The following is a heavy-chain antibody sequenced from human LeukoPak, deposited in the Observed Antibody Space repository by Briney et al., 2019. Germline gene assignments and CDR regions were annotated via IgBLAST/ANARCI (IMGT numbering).Heavy chain of an antibody. V-gene: IGHV3-73*01. Sequence: QTGGSLRLSCAASGFTFSGSAMHWVRQASGKGLEWVGRIRSKANSYATAYAASVKGRFTISRDDSKNTAYLQMNSLKTEDTAVYYCTRQRGYSGYGTYAFDIWGQGTMVTVSS. CDR2: IRSKANSYAT. CDR1: GFTFSGSA. CDR3: TRQRGYSGYGTYAFDI. D-gene: IGHD5-12*01. J-gene: IGHJ3*02.